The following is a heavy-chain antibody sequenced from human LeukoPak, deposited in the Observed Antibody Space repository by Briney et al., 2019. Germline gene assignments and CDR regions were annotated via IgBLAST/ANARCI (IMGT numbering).Heavy chain of an antibody. CDR3: AKGSGFSGSLYNHFDG. D-gene: IGHD3-10*01. J-gene: IGHJ4*02. V-gene: IGHV3-74*03. Sequence: GGSLRLSCAASGFTSSSYWMHWVRQAPGKGLMWVSGINTDGSSTMYADSVKGRFTISRDNYKHTLYRHMNSLRADDTSGLNCAKGSGFSGSLYNHFDGWGQGTLATVSS. CDR1: GFTSSSYW. CDR2: INTDGSST.